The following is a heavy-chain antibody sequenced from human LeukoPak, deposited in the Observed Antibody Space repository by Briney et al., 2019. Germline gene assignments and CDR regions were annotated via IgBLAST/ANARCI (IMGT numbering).Heavy chain of an antibody. CDR3: ARGRESKQYYYYMDV. CDR2: IYTSGST. J-gene: IGHJ6*03. CDR1: GGSISSGSYY. V-gene: IGHV4-61*02. Sequence: PSQTLSLTCTVSGGSISSGSYYWSWIRQPAGKGLEWIGRIYTSGSTNYNPSLKSRVTISVDTSKNQFSLKLSSVTAADTAVYYCARGRESKQYYYYMDVWGKGTTVTISS. D-gene: IGHD1/OR15-1a*01.